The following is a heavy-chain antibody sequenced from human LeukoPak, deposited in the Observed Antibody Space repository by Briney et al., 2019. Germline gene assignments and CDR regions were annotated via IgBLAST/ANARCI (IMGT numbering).Heavy chain of an antibody. CDR1: GGSISSHY. Sequence: PSETLSLTCTVSGGSISSHYWSWIRQPPGKGLEWIGYIYYSGSTNYNPSLKSRVTISVDTSKNQFSLKLSSVTAADTAVYCCARDHPRGYFDYWGQGTLVTVSS. J-gene: IGHJ4*02. CDR3: ARDHPRGYFDY. D-gene: IGHD1-26*01. V-gene: IGHV4-59*11. CDR2: IYYSGST.